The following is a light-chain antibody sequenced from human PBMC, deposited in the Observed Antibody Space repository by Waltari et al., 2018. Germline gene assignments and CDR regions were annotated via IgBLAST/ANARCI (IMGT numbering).Light chain of an antibody. CDR3: QQYYSTPLT. CDR2: WAS. V-gene: IGKV4-1*01. CDR1: QSVLYSSNNKNY. J-gene: IGKJ1*01. Sequence: DIVMTQSPDSLALSLGERATINCKSSQSVLYSSNNKNYLAWYQQKPGQPPKLLIYWASTRESGVPDRFSGSESGTDFTLTIRSLQAEDVAIYYCQQYYSTPLTFGQGTKVEIK.